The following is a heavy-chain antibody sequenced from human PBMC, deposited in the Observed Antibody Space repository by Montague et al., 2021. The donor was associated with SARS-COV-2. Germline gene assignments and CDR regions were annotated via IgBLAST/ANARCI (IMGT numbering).Heavy chain of an antibody. CDR3: TRGLYAAYH. Sequence: SLRLSCEASGFTFSDYAMNWVRQAPGKGLEWVSSINYRGTYYADSVRGRFTISRDNSKNTLYLQMHSLRAEDTAVYYCTRGLYAAYHWGQGTLVTVSS. V-gene: IGHV3-23*01. D-gene: IGHD2/OR15-2a*01. CDR1: GFTFSDYA. J-gene: IGHJ4*02. CDR2: INYRGT.